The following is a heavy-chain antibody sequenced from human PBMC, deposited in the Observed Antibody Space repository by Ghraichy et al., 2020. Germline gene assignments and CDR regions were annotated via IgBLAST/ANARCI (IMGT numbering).Heavy chain of an antibody. Sequence: GGSLRLSCAASGFTFSGYRISWVRKTPGKGLEWVAIIKEDGIEEYYVDSVKGRFTISRDNARNSLFLQMNSLRAEDTAMYYCARALSHYNILTGYSRGNWFDPWGQGTLVTVSS. J-gene: IGHJ5*02. D-gene: IGHD3-9*01. V-gene: IGHV3-7*03. CDR3: ARALSHYNILTGYSRGNWFDP. CDR2: IKEDGIEE. CDR1: GFTFSGYR.